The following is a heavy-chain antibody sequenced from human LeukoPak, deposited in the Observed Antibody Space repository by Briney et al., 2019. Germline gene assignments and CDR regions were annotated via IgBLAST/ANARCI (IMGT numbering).Heavy chain of an antibody. CDR2: IIPTFGTA. CDR1: GGTFSSYA. V-gene: IGHV1-69*13. Sequence: SVKVSCKASGGTFSSYAISWVRQAPGQGLEWMGGIIPTFGTANYAQKFQGRVTITADESTSTAYMELSSLRSEDTAVYYCARVFGGYDYDAVYYYMDVWGKGTTVTISS. CDR3: ARVFGGYDYDAVYYYMDV. D-gene: IGHD5-12*01. J-gene: IGHJ6*03.